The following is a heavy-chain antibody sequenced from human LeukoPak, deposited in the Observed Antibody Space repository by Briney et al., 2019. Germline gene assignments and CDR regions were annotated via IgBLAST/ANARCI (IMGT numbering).Heavy chain of an antibody. CDR1: GFIFSGYE. J-gene: IGHJ4*02. CDR2: ISGSGTTM. D-gene: IGHD1-26*01. Sequence: PGGSLRLSCAASGFIFSGYEMNWVRQAPGKGLEWVSYISGSGTTMYYGDSVKGRFTVSRDNAKNSLYLQMNSLRAEDTAVYYCARDPPTSGAFEYWGQGTLVTVSS. CDR3: ARDPPTSGAFEY. V-gene: IGHV3-48*03.